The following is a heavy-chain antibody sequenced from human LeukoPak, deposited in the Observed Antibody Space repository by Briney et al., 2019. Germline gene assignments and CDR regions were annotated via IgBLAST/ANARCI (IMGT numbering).Heavy chain of an antibody. Sequence: ASVKVSCKASGYTFTSYGISWVRQAPGQGLEWMGWISAYNGNTNYAQKLQGRVTMTTDTSTSTAYTELRSLRSDDTAVYYCARLEQWLVASLDYWGQGTLVTVSS. CDR1: GYTFTSYG. J-gene: IGHJ4*02. D-gene: IGHD6-19*01. V-gene: IGHV1-18*01. CDR3: ARLEQWLVASLDY. CDR2: ISAYNGNT.